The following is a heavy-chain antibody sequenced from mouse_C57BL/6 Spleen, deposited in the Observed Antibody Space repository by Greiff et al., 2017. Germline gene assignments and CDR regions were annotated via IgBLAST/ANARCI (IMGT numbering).Heavy chain of an antibody. Sequence: QVQLQQPGAELVKPGASVKMSCKASGYTFTSYWITWVKQRPGQGLEWIGDIYPGSGSTNYNEKFKSKATLTVDTSSSTAYMQRSSLTSEDSAVYYCARDYGSEAYYFDYWGQGTTLTVSS. CDR2: IYPGSGST. D-gene: IGHD1-1*01. V-gene: IGHV1-55*01. CDR3: ARDYGSEAYYFDY. CDR1: GYTFTSYW. J-gene: IGHJ2*01.